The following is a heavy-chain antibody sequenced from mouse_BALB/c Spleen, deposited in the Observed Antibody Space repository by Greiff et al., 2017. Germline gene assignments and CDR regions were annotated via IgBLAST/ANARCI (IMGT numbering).Heavy chain of an antibody. J-gene: IGHJ4*01. Sequence: EVKVEESGGGLVKPGGSLKLSCAASGFTFSSYAMSWVRQTPEKRLEWVASISSGGSTYYPDSAKGRFTISRDNARNILYLQMSSLRSEDTAMYYCAQNLLRAMDYWGQGTSVTVSS. CDR2: ISSGGST. CDR1: GFTFSSYA. D-gene: IGHD1-1*01. CDR3: AQNLLRAMDY. V-gene: IGHV5-6-5*01.